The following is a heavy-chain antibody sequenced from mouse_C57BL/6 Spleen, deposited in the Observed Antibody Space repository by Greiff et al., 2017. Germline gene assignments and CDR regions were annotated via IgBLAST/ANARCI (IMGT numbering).Heavy chain of an antibody. CDR2: IYPSDSET. CDR1: GYTFTSYW. Sequence: QVQLKESGAELVRPGSSVKLSCKASGYTFTSYWMDWVKQRPGQGLEWIGNIYPSDSETHYNQKFKDKATLTVDKSSSTAYMQRSSLTSEDSAVYYCATQEGLRGAYWGQGTLVTVSA. V-gene: IGHV1-61*01. D-gene: IGHD2-4*01. J-gene: IGHJ3*01. CDR3: ATQEGLRGAY.